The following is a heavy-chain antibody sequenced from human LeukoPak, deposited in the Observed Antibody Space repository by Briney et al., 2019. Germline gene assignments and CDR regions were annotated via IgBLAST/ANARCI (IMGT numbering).Heavy chain of an antibody. J-gene: IGHJ5*02. CDR1: GYTFTGYY. CDR3: ARDGVDVGYCSGGSCYDRDNWFDP. CDR2: INPNSGGT. Sequence: ASVNVSCKASGYTFTGYYMHWVRQAPGQGLEWMGWINPNSGGTNYAQKFQGRVTMTRDTSISTAYMELSRLRSDDTAVYYCARDGVDVGYCSGGSCYDRDNWFDPWGQGTLVTVSS. D-gene: IGHD2-15*01. V-gene: IGHV1-2*02.